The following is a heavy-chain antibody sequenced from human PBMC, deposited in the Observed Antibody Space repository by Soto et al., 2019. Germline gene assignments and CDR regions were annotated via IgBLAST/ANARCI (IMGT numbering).Heavy chain of an antibody. J-gene: IGHJ4*02. CDR2: ISGSGDNT. V-gene: IGHV3-23*01. Sequence: GESLRLSCAASGFPFSSYAMSWVRQAPGKGLEWVSAISGSGDNTYYASSVKRRFTISRDNSNNTLYLQMDSLRAEDTAIYYCVHCSGGSCYQPFDYWGQGT. CDR3: VHCSGGSCYQPFDY. CDR1: GFPFSSYA. D-gene: IGHD2-15*01.